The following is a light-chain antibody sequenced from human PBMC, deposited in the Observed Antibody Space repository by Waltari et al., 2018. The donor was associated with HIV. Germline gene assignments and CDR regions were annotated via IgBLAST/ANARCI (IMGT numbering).Light chain of an antibody. Sequence: DIQMTQSPSSQSASVGDRVTITCQASQDIRNYLNLYQQKPGKAPKVLIYDVSNLETGVPSRFSGSGSGTDFTFTISSLQPEDIGTYYCQHYDNLSRITFGPGTKVAIK. V-gene: IGKV1-33*01. CDR1: QDIRNY. CDR2: DVS. J-gene: IGKJ3*01. CDR3: QHYDNLSRIT.